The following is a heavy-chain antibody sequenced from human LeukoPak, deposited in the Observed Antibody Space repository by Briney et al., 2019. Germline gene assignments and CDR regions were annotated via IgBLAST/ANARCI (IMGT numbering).Heavy chain of an antibody. V-gene: IGHV1-18*01. D-gene: IGHD6-6*01. CDR3: ARDPRSSSALGYYYYYYMDV. CDR1: GYTFTSYG. CDR2: ISAYNGNT. Sequence: GASVKVSCKASGYTFTSYGISRVRQAPGQGLEWVGWISAYNGNTNYAQKLQGRVTMTTDTSTSTAYMELRSLRSDDTAVYYCARDPRSSSALGYYYYYYMDVWGKGTTVTVSS. J-gene: IGHJ6*03.